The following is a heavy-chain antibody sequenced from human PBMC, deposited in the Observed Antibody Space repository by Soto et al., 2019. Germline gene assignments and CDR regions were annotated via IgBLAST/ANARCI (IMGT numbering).Heavy chain of an antibody. V-gene: IGHV4-59*01. CDR2: IYYSGTT. J-gene: IGHJ4*02. D-gene: IGHD5-18*01. CDR3: ARQSAMVARPFDY. Sequence: QVQLQESGPGLVKPSETLSLTCTVSGDSISSYYWIWIRQPPGKGLEWIGYIYYSGTTNYNPSLKSRVTISVDTSKNQFSLKLSSVIAADTAVYYCARQSAMVARPFDYWGQGALVTVSS. CDR1: GDSISSYY.